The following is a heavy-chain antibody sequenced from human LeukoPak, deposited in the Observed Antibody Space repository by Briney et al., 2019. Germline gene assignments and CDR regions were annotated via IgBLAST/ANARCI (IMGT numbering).Heavy chain of an antibody. Sequence: GGSLRLSCAASGFTFSSYGMPWVRQAPGKGLEWVAVISYDGSNKYYADSVKGRFTISRDNSKNTLYLQMNSLRAEDTAVYYCARDPDPDSGSYLFDYWGQGTLVTVSS. J-gene: IGHJ4*02. CDR3: ARDPDPDSGSYLFDY. D-gene: IGHD1-26*01. CDR1: GFTFSSYG. CDR2: ISYDGSNK. V-gene: IGHV3-30*19.